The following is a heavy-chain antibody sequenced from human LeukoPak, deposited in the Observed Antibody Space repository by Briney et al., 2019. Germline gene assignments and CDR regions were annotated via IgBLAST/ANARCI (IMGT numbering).Heavy chain of an antibody. Sequence: GGSLRLSCAASGFNFGGFSMSWVRQAPGKGPERVTHMNEYGGDIFYVDSVKGRFTISRDNAKNTLYLQMNSLRAEDTAVYYCAREAAYGSGSYYYYYYYYMDVWGKGTTVTVSS. V-gene: IGHV3-7*01. CDR3: AREAAYGSGSYYYYYYYYMDV. CDR2: MNEYGGDI. J-gene: IGHJ6*03. D-gene: IGHD3-10*01. CDR1: GFNFGGFS.